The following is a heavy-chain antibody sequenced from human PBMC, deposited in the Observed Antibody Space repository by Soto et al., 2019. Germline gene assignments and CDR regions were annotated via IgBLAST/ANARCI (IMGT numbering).Heavy chain of an antibody. J-gene: IGHJ5*02. Sequence: QVQLQESGPGLVKPSGTLSLTCAVSGGSISSSNWWSWVRQPPGKGLEWIGEIYHSGSTNYNPSLKSRATIAVDKSKSHCSRKLSSVTAADTAVYYCARDPGGIVVVPAWGQGTLVTVSS. V-gene: IGHV4-4*02. CDR1: GGSISSSNW. CDR3: ARDPGGIVVVPA. CDR2: IYHSGST. D-gene: IGHD2-2*01.